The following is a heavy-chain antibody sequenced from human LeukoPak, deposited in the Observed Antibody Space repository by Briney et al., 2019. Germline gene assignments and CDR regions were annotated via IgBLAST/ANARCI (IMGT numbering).Heavy chain of an antibody. Sequence: ASVKVSCKASQYSFTDYAVHWVRQAPGQGLEWMGWINTNTGNPTYAQGFTGRFVFSLDTSVSTAYLQISSLKAEDTAVYYCARDNSSGWYEYFQHWGQGTLVTVSS. J-gene: IGHJ1*01. V-gene: IGHV7-4-1*02. CDR2: INTNTGNP. CDR3: ARDNSSGWYEYFQH. CDR1: QYSFTDYA. D-gene: IGHD6-19*01.